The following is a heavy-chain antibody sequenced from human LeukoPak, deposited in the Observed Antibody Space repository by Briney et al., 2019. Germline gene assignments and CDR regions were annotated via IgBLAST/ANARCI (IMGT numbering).Heavy chain of an antibody. CDR3: AKEAGYSGYDYPDY. D-gene: IGHD5-12*01. V-gene: IGHV3-23*01. Sequence: PGGSLRLSCVASGFTFSNYAMIWVRQAPGKGLEWVSVFSDKAHYADSVRGRFTISRDNSKNTLYLQMNSLRAEDTAVYYCAKEAGYSGYDYPDYWGQGTLVTVSS. CDR1: GFTFSNYA. J-gene: IGHJ4*02. CDR2: FSDKA.